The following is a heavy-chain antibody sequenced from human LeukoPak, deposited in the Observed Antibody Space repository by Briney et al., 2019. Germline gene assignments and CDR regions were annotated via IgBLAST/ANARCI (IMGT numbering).Heavy chain of an antibody. CDR1: GFTFSGSA. CDR3: TRQDDYASDY. Sequence: PGGSLRLSCAASGFTFSGSAMHWVRQASGKGLEWVGRIRSKANSYATAYAASVKGRFTISRDDSKNTAYLQMNSLKTEDTAVYYCTRQDDYASDYWGQGTLVTVSS. V-gene: IGHV3-73*01. CDR2: IRSKANSYAT. D-gene: IGHD4-17*01. J-gene: IGHJ4*02.